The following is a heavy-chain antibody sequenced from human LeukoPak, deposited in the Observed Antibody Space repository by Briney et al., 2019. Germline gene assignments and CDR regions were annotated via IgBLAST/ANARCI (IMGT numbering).Heavy chain of an antibody. CDR2: INPNNGGT. CDR1: GYTFTSSY. D-gene: IGHD1-26*01. Sequence: ASVKVSCKASGYTFTSSYMHWVRQAPGQGLEWMGWINPNNGGTNYAQKFQGRVTMTRDTSISTAYMELSRLRSDDTAVYYCARDWAWEQVWFQHWGQGTQVIVSS. V-gene: IGHV1-2*02. J-gene: IGHJ1*01. CDR3: ARDWAWEQVWFQH.